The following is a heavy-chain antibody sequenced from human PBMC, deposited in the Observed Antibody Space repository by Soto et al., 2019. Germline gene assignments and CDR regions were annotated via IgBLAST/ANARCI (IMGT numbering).Heavy chain of an antibody. CDR2: FDPEDGET. J-gene: IGHJ1*01. V-gene: IGHV1-24*01. CDR1: GYTLTGLS. D-gene: IGHD2-15*01. CDR3: ATGYCSGGSCYRNEYFQH. Sequence: GASVEVSCKVSGYTLTGLSMHWVRQAPGKGLEWMGGFDPEDGETIYAQKFQGRVTMTEDTSTDTAYMELSSLRSEDTAVYYCATGYCSGGSCYRNEYFQHWGQGTLVTVSS.